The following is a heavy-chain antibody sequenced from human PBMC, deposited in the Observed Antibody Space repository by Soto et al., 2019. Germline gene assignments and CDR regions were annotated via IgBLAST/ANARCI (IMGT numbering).Heavy chain of an antibody. CDR3: AGEPLYCSGGSCYPPNFDY. D-gene: IGHD2-15*01. J-gene: IGHJ4*02. Sequence: SETLSLTCTVSGGSISSYYWSWIRQPAGKGLEWIGRIYTSGSTNYNPSLKSRVTMSVDTSKNQFSLKLSSVTAADTAVYYCAGEPLYCSGGSCYPPNFDYWGQGTLVTASS. V-gene: IGHV4-4*07. CDR2: IYTSGST. CDR1: GGSISSYY.